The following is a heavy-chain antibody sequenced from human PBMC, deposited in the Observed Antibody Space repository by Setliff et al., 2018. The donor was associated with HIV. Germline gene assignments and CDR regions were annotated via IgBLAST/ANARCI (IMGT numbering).Heavy chain of an antibody. Sequence: ASVKVSCKASGYTFTSYCMHWVRQAPGQGLEWMGWIIPFVNIANYAQKFQGRVTMTADKSTSTVYMELRSLRSEDTAVYFCARGWSEDTSMVQVEYFEHWGQGTLVTVSS. J-gene: IGHJ1*01. CDR2: IIPFVNIA. CDR3: ARGWSEDTSMVQVEYFEH. D-gene: IGHD5-18*01. V-gene: IGHV1-46*01. CDR1: GYTFTSYC.